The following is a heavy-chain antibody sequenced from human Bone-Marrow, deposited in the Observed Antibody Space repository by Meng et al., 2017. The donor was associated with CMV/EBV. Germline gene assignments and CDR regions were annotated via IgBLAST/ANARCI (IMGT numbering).Heavy chain of an antibody. J-gene: IGHJ4*02. CDR3: AKDVSPYSSSPLPMAH. D-gene: IGHD6-6*01. CDR2: IRFDGSKK. V-gene: IGHV3-30*02. CDR1: TFTFRSYS. Sequence: GESLKISCAASTFTFRSYSIHWVRQAPGKGLEWVAFIRFDGSKKYYADSVKGRFTISRDNSKNTLYLQMNSVRAEDTAVYYCAKDVSPYSSSPLPMAHWGQGTLVTVSS.